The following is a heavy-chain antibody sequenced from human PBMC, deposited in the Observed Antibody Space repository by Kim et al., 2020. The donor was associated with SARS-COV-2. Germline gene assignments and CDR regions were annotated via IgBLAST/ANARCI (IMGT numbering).Heavy chain of an antibody. D-gene: IGHD1-1*01. J-gene: IGHJ4*02. CDR3: AKELEFDRYNYYFDY. V-gene: IGHV3-23*03. CDR2: IYSGGSST. CDR1: GFTFSSYA. Sequence: GGSLRLSCAASGFTFSSYAMSWVRQAPGKGLEWVSVIYSGGSSTYYADSVKGRFTISRDNSKNTLYLQMNSLRAEDTAVYYCAKELEFDRYNYYFDYWGQGTLVTVSS.